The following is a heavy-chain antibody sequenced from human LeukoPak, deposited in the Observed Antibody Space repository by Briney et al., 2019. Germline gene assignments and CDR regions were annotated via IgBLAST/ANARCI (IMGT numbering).Heavy chain of an antibody. D-gene: IGHD3-16*01. V-gene: IGHV1-2*02. J-gene: IGHJ4*02. Sequence: ASVKVSCEASGHIFTDYYMHWVRQAPGQGLEWMGWINPNSGVTNYAQKLQGRVTMTRDTSISTVYMELTRLRSDDTAVYYYARDGGFDYWGQGTLVTVSS. CDR3: ARDGGFDY. CDR1: GHIFTDYY. CDR2: INPNSGVT.